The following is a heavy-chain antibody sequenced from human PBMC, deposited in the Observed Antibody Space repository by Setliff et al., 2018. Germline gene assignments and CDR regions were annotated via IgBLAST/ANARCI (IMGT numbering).Heavy chain of an antibody. V-gene: IGHV4-39*07. CDR2: VYYSGST. D-gene: IGHD7-27*01. CDR3: SRVTNLGLDLRFDP. J-gene: IGHJ5*02. CDR1: GGSVSSTSHY. Sequence: ETLSLTGTVSGGSVSSTSHYWGWSRQAPGKGMEWNVSVYYSGSTNYNPSLKSRVTMSVATFENHFSLKLNSLTAADTAVYYCSRVTNLGLDLRFDPWGQGILVTVSS.